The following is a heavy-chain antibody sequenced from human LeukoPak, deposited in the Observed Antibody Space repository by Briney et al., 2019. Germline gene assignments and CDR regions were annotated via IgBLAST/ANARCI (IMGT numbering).Heavy chain of an antibody. J-gene: IGHJ6*02. V-gene: IGHV2-5*02. CDR2: SYWDEIK. CDR3: VHSWAVAGSSDHGMDV. CDR1: GFSLTTSGIS. D-gene: IGHD6-19*01. Sequence: SGPTLVKPTQTLTVTCSISGFSLTTSGISVGWIRQPPGKALEWLGLSYWDEIKRYSPSLKSRLTITRDITINQVVLTMTNMDPVDTATYYCVHSWAVAGSSDHGMDVWGQGITVTVSS.